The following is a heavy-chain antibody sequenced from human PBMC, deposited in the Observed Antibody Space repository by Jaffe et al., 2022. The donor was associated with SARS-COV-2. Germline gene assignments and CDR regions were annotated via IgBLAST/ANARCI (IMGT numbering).Heavy chain of an antibody. D-gene: IGHD3-16*01. J-gene: IGHJ4*02. CDR3: ARHSIWGTFPLDY. CDR2: ISYSGTT. V-gene: IGHV4-59*01. CDR1: GGSINTYY. Sequence: QVQLQESGPGLVKPSETLSLTCTVSGGSINTYYWSWLRQSPGKGLEWIGYISYSGTTKYNPSLNSRVTMSVDTSRNQFSLKLSSVTAADTAVYYCARHSIWGTFPLDYWGQGSLVTVSS.